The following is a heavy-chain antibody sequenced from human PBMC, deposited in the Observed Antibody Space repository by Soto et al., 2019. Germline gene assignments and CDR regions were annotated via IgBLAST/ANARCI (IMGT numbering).Heavy chain of an antibody. V-gene: IGHV4-59*01. CDR1: GGSISSYY. CDR3: ARWPLDIVLMGVGDRGGYYYYMDV. J-gene: IGHJ6*03. CDR2: IYYSGST. D-gene: IGHD2-8*01. Sequence: SETLSLTCTVSGGSISSYYWSWIRQPPGKGLEWIGYIYYSGSTNYNPSLKSRVTISVDTSKNQFSLKLSSVTAADTAVYYCARWPLDIVLMGVGDRGGYYYYMDVWGKGTTVTVSS.